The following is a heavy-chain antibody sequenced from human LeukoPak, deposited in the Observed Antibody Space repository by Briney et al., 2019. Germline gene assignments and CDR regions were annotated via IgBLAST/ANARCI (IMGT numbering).Heavy chain of an antibody. D-gene: IGHD3-3*01. CDR2: IIPFNGNT. J-gene: IGHJ4*02. Sequence: GASVKVSCKASGYTFTYRYLHWVRQAPGQALEWMGWIIPFNGNTNYAQKFQDRVTITRDRSMSTAYMELSSLRSEDTAVYYCARGVTYYDFWSGYLAFDYWGQGTLVTVSS. V-gene: IGHV1-45*02. CDR1: GYTFTYRY. CDR3: ARGVTYYDFWSGYLAFDY.